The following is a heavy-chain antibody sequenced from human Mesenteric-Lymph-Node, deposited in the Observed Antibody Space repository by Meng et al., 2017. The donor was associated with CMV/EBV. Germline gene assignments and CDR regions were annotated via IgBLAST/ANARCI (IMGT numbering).Heavy chain of an antibody. CDR2: IWYDGSNK. V-gene: IGHV3-33*01. CDR1: FSSYG. J-gene: IGHJ5*02. D-gene: IGHD2-2*01. Sequence: FSSYGMHWVRQAPGKGLEWVAVIWYDGSNKYYADSVKGRFTISRDNSKNTLYLQMNSLRAEDTAVYYCARDRYCSSTSCSLYNWFDPWGQGTLVTVSS. CDR3: ARDRYCSSTSCSLYNWFDP.